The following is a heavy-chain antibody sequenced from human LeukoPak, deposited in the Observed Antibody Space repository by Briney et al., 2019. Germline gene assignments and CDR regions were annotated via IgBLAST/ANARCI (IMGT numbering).Heavy chain of an antibody. CDR1: GCTFSNYA. CDR3: PRQSYASGWNPFDY. J-gene: IGHJ4*02. Sequence: GGSLRLSCAASGCTFSNYAMSWVRQAPGKGLEWVSTISGGGITTYYADSAKGRFTISRDNSKNTMFLQMNSLRADDTAVYYCPRQSYASGWNPFDYWGQGILVTVSS. CDR2: ISGGGITT. D-gene: IGHD6-19*01. V-gene: IGHV3-23*01.